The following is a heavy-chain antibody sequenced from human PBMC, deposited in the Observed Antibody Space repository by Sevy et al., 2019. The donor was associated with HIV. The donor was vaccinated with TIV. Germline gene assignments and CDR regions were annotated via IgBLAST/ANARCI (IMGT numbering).Heavy chain of an antibody. CDR3: ARDLPPSATTVPHFDY. CDR2: ISNSGSTI. CDR1: GFTFSSYE. D-gene: IGHD4-17*01. J-gene: IGHJ4*02. V-gene: IGHV3-48*03. Sequence: GGSLRLSCTASGFTFSSYEMNWVRQAPGQGLKWVSYISNSGSTIHYSDSVKGRFTISRDNAKNSLYLQMNSLRAEDTAVYYCARDLPPSATTVPHFDYWGRGTLVTVSS.